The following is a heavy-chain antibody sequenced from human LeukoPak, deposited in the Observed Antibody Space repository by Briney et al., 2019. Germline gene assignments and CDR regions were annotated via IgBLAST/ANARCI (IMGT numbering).Heavy chain of an antibody. J-gene: IGHJ4*02. CDR1: GYTFTSYY. Sequence: ASVKVSCKASGYTFTSYYMHWVRQAPGQGLEWMGIINPSGGSTSYAQKFQGRVTMTRDTSTSTVYMELGSLRSEDTAVYYCARQGDYVWGSYRYDDYWGQGTLVTVSS. D-gene: IGHD3-16*02. CDR3: ARQGDYVWGSYRYDDY. CDR2: INPSGGST. V-gene: IGHV1-46*01.